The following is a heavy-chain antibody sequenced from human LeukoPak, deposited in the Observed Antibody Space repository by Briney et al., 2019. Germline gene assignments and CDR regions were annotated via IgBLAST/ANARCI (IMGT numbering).Heavy chain of an antibody. CDR3: AKDWDSGSYFADY. D-gene: IGHD1-26*01. CDR1: GFIFSRYA. Sequence: GGSLRLSCAASGFIFSRYAMSWVRQAPGKGLEWVSGISGSGTYTYEADSVKGRFSISRDNSKNTLYLQMNDLRAEDTALYYCAKDWDSGSYFADYWGQGTLVAVSS. V-gene: IGHV3-23*01. CDR2: ISGSGTYT. J-gene: IGHJ4*02.